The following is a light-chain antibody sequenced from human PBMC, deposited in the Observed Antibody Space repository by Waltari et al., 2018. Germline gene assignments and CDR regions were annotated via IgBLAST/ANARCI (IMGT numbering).Light chain of an antibody. CDR1: QSVLYSSNNKDY. J-gene: IGKJ4*01. V-gene: IGKV4-1*01. CDR3: QQYYGTPLT. Sequence: DIVLTQSPDSLAVSLGERATINCKSSQSVLYSSNNKDYLAWYQQKPGQPPKLLIYWASTRAAGVPDRFRGSGSETEVTLTISSLQAEDVAVYYCQQYYGTPLTFGGGTKVEVK. CDR2: WAS.